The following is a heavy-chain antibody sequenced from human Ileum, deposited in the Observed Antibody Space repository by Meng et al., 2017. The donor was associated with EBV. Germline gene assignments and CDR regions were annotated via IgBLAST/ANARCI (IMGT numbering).Heavy chain of an antibody. J-gene: IGHJ4*02. Sequence: QVPLVQSGADVKKPGSSVKISCRASGGNFKTFFFSLVRLAPGQGLEWMGGVTPVFTSTLYAKHFKDRVTITADESTNTAFMELKNLQSDDTAIYYCATDVGTVADHWGPGTLVTVSS. V-gene: IGHV1-69*01. CDR2: VTPVFTST. D-gene: IGHD4-23*01. CDR1: GGNFKTFF. CDR3: ATDVGTVADH.